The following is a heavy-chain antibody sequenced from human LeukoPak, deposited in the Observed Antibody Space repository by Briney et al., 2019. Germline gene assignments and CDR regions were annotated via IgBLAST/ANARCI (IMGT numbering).Heavy chain of an antibody. CDR1: GGSISSSSYY. D-gene: IGHD2-15*01. CDR2: IYYSGST. CDR3: AREVVVAATRSFPRYYYYYMDV. Sequence: SETLSLTCTVPGGSISSSSYYWGWIRQPPGKGLEWIGSIYYSGSTYYNPSLKSRVTISVDTSKNQFSLKLSSVTAADTAVYYCAREVVVAATRSFPRYYYYYMDVWGKGTTVTVSS. J-gene: IGHJ6*03. V-gene: IGHV4-39*02.